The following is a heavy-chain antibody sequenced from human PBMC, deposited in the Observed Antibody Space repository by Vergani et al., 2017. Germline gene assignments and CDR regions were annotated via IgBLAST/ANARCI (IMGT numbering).Heavy chain of an antibody. CDR1: GYTFSNYY. CDR2: INPSGGHT. V-gene: IGHV1-46*03. D-gene: IGHD3-9*01. Sequence: QVQVVQSGAEVKKSGASVKVPCKTSGYTFSNYYMHWVRQAPGQGLEWMGIINPSGGHTNYAQKFQGRVTMTRDTSTSTVYMELSSLRSEDTAIYYWARGDYGILTGYRYWGQGTLVTVSA. CDR3: ARGDYGILTGYRY. J-gene: IGHJ4*02.